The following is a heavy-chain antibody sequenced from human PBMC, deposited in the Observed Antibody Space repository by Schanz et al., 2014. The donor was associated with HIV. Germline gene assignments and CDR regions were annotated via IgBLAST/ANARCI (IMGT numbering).Heavy chain of an antibody. CDR1: GFTFSSYS. D-gene: IGHD5-12*01. Sequence: EVQLVESGGGLVKPGGSLRLSCAASGFTFSSYSMNWVLQAPGKGLEWVSSISSSSSYIYYADSVKGRFTISRDNAKNSLYLQMNSLRAEDTAVYYCARFSSFGMLRDYYYYYGMDVWGQGTTVTVSS. CDR2: ISSSSSYI. V-gene: IGHV3-21*01. J-gene: IGHJ6*02. CDR3: ARFSSFGMLRDYYYYYGMDV.